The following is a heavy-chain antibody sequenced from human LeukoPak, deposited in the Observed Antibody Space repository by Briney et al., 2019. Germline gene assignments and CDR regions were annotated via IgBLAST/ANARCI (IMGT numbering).Heavy chain of an antibody. D-gene: IGHD3-22*01. CDR3: ARGATGYYYDSSGYYRGDLDY. Sequence: GGSLRLSCAASGFTFNTYWMSWVRQAPGKGLEWVSVFYSGGTTYYADSVKGRFTISRDNSKNTLYLQMNSLRAEDTAVYYCARGATGYYYDSSGYYRGDLDYWGQGTLVTVFS. CDR2: FYSGGTT. CDR1: GFTFNTYW. J-gene: IGHJ4*02. V-gene: IGHV3-53*01.